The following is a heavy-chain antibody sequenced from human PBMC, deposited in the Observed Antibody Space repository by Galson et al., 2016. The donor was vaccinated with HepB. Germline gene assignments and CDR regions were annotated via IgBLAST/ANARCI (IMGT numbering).Heavy chain of an antibody. V-gene: IGHV3-48*02. J-gene: IGHJ4*02. Sequence: SLRLSCAASGFNFNDYAMNWVRQAPGKGLEWVSYINLFSTTIYYADSAKGRFTISRDNAKNSLYLQMNSLRDEDTAVYYCARDLSYGPGSGPFDYWGQGTLVTVSS. D-gene: IGHD3-10*01. CDR1: GFNFNDYA. CDR3: ARDLSYGPGSGPFDY. CDR2: INLFSTTI.